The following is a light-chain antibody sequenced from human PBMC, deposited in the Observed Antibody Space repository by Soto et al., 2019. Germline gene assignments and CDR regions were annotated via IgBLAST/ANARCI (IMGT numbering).Light chain of an antibody. CDR1: QSVSNN. V-gene: IGKV3D-15*01. J-gene: IGKJ5*01. Sequence: EIVLQQSHGTLSLSPGASATLSRRVRQSVSNNYLAWYQHKPGQAPRLLIYGASNRATGIPDRFSGSGSCTEFSLTIISLQSEDFVVYYCQQYNNWPPITVGQGTRLDIK. CDR2: GAS. CDR3: QQYNNWPPIT.